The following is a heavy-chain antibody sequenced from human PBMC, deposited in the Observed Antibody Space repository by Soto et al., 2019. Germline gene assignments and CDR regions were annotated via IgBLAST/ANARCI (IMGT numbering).Heavy chain of an antibody. CDR1: GFTFSSYG. D-gene: IGHD6-13*01. Sequence: QVQLVESGGGVVQPGRSLRLSCAASGFTFSSYGMHWVRQAPGKGLEWVAVISYDGSNKYYADSVKGRFTITRDNSKNTLYLQMNSLRAEDTAVYYCAKDNDSSPIDYWGQGTLVTVSS. V-gene: IGHV3-30*18. CDR2: ISYDGSNK. J-gene: IGHJ4*02. CDR3: AKDNDSSPIDY.